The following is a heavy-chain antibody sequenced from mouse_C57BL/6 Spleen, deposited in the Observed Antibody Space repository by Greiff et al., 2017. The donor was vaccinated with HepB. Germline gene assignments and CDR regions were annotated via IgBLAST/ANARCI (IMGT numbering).Heavy chain of an antibody. J-gene: IGHJ1*03. D-gene: IGHD4-1*01. CDR1: GFTFSDFY. V-gene: IGHV7-1*01. CDR2: SRNKANDYTT. CDR3: ARDASELTFWYFDV. Sequence: EVKLMESGGGLVQSGRSLRLSCATSGFTFSDFYMEWVRQAPGKGLEWIAASRNKANDYTTEYSASVKGRFIVSRDTSQSILYLQMNALRAEDTAIYYCARDASELTFWYFDVWGTGTTVTVSS.